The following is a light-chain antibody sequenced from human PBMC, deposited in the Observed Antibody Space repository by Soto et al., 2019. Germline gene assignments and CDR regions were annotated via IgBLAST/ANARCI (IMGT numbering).Light chain of an antibody. CDR2: AAS. V-gene: IGKV1-39*01. J-gene: IGKJ1*01. CDR3: QQNYNLPPWT. CDR1: QSISNY. Sequence: DIQMTQSPPSLSASVGDTITITCRASQSISNYLDWYQVTPGKAPKVLIYAASTLQDGVPSRFSGSGSGTDFTLTINSLQPEDFATYYCQQNYNLPPWTFGQGTKVEIK.